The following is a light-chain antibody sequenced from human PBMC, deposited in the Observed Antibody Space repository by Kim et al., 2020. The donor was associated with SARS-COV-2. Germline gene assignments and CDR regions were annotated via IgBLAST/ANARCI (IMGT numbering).Light chain of an antibody. CDR3: MIWTNNALGV. V-gene: IGLV5-37*01. J-gene: IGLJ1*01. CDR2: SYSDSDR. CDR1: SDINNGSYN. Sequence: CTIPSDINNGSYNIYWYQKKSGSPPKYLLSSYSDSDRGQGPGVPSRFSGSQDASTNTGILFISGLQSEDEADYHCMIWTNNALGVFGPGTKVTVL.